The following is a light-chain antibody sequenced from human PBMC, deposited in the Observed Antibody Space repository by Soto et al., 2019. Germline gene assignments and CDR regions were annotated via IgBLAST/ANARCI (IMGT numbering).Light chain of an antibody. CDR3: QQYNNWPPWT. CDR1: QRVSTN. V-gene: IGKV3-15*01. CDR2: DAS. Sequence: ILMTQSPATLSVSPGERATLSCRASQRVSTNLAWYQQKPGQAPRLLIYDASTRATGIPARFSGSGSGTEFTLTISGLQSEDFAVYYCQQYNNWPPWTFGQGTKAEIK. J-gene: IGKJ1*01.